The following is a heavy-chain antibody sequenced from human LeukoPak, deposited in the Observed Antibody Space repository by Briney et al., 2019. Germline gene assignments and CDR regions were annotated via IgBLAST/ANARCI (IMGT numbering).Heavy chain of an antibody. CDR3: ARAHIVVVTAVVNWFDP. CDR1: GYTFTGYY. V-gene: IGHV1-18*04. CDR2: ISAYNGNT. D-gene: IGHD2-21*02. Sequence: ASVKVSCKASGYTFTGYYMHWVRQAPGQGLEWMGWISAYNGNTNYAQKLQGRVTMTTDTSTSTAYMELRSLRSDDTAVYYCARAHIVVVTAVVNWFDPWGQGTLVTVSS. J-gene: IGHJ5*02.